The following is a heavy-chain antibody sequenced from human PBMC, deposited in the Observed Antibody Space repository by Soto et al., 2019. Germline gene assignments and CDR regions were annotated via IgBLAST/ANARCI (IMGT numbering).Heavy chain of an antibody. Sequence: QVQLVQSGAEVKKPGSSVTVSCKASGGTFSSYAISWVRQAPGQGLEWMGGIIPIFGTANYAQKFQGRVTITADESTSTAYMELGSVRSEDTAVYYRARGGTNVWGSYRYTCFQHWGQGTLVTVSS. CDR2: IIPIFGTA. CDR3: ARGGTNVWGSYRYTCFQH. V-gene: IGHV1-69*01. D-gene: IGHD3-16*02. J-gene: IGHJ1*01. CDR1: GGTFSSYA.